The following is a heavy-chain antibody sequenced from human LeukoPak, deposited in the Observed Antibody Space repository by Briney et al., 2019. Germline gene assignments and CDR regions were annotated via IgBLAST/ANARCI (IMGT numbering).Heavy chain of an antibody. CDR3: ARDVGSAPFDY. J-gene: IGHJ4*02. CDR1: GFTLSSSG. D-gene: IGHD6-25*01. CDR2: IWGDENHK. V-gene: IGHV3-33*01. Sequence: GRSLRLSCAASGFTLSSSGMHWVRQAPGKGLEWVAVIWGDENHKYYGDSVRGRFTISRDNAKNTLYLQMDSLRVEDTAVYYCARDVGSAPFDYWGQGTLVTVSS.